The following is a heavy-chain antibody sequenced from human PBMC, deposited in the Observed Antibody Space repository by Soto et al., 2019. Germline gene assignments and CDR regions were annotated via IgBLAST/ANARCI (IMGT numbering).Heavy chain of an antibody. Sequence: PSETLSLTCAVSGYSISSSNWWGWIRQPPRKGLEWIGYIYYSGSTYYNPSLKSRVTMSVDTSKNQFSLKLSSVTAVDTAVYYCARITLTHYYDSSGYFDYWGQGTLVTVS. J-gene: IGHJ4*02. CDR2: IYYSGST. V-gene: IGHV4-28*01. CDR3: ARITLTHYYDSSGYFDY. CDR1: GYSISSSNW. D-gene: IGHD3-22*01.